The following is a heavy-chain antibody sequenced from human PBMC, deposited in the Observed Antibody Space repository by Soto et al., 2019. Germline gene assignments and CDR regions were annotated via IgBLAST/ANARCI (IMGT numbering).Heavy chain of an antibody. J-gene: IGHJ5*02. V-gene: IGHV1-18*01. D-gene: IGHD3-22*01. CDR3: ARSYYYDSSGYYLP. CDR2: ISAYNGNT. Sequence: ASVKVSCKASGYTFTSYGISWVRQAPGQGPEWMGWISAYNGNTNYAQKLQGRVTMTTDTSTSTAYMELRSLRSDDTAVYYCARSYYYDSSGYYLPWGQGTLVTVSS. CDR1: GYTFTSYG.